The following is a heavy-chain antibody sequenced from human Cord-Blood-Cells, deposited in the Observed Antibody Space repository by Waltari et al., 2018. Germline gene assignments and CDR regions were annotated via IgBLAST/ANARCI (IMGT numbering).Heavy chain of an antibody. CDR2: INHSGST. V-gene: IGHV4-34*01. CDR1: GGSFSGYY. D-gene: IGHD3-3*01. J-gene: IGHJ4*02. CDR3: ARGPRITICGVVTPRGFDY. Sequence: QVQLQQWGAGLLKPSETLSLTCAVYGGSFSGYYWSWIRQTPRKGLEWIGEINHSGSTNNNPSLKRRVTISVDTSKNQFSLKLSSVTAADTAVYYCARGPRITICGVVTPRGFDYWGQGTLVTVSS.